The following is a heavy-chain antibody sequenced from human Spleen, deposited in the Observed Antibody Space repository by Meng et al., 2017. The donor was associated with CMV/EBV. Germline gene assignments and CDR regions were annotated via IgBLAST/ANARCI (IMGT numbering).Heavy chain of an antibody. V-gene: IGHV1-8*03. CDR1: GYTFTSYD. D-gene: IGHD1-26*01. CDR2: MNPNSGNT. CDR3: ARGEHEGDSGSYYRRYYYGMDV. Sequence: ASVKVSCKASGYTFTSYDINWVRQATGQGLEWMGWMNPNSGNTGYAQKFQGRVTTTRNTSISTAYMELSSLRSEDTAVYYCARGEHEGDSGSYYRRYYYGMDVWGQGTTVTVSS. J-gene: IGHJ6*02.